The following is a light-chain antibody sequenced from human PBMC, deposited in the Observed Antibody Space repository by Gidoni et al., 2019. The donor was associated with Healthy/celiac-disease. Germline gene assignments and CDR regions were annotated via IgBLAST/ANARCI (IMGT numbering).Light chain of an antibody. CDR3: QQYNSYPLS. CDR1: QSISSW. CDR2: KAS. J-gene: IGKJ3*01. V-gene: IGKV1-5*03. Sequence: DIQMTQSPSTLSASVGDRVTITCRASQSISSWLAWYQQKPRKAHKLLIYKASSLESGVPSRFSGSGSGTEFTLTISSLQPDDFATYYCQQYNSYPLSFGPGTKVDIK.